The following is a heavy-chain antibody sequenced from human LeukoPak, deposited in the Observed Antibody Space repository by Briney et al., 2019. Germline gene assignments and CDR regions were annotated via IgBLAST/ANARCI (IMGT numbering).Heavy chain of an antibody. CDR2: IYTSGST. Sequence: SQTLSLTCTVSGGSISSGSYYWSSIRQPAGKGLEWIGRIYTSGSTNYNPSLKSRVTISVDTSKNQFSLKLSSVTAAETAVYYCARERPKAMVSRYFDYWGQGTLVTVSS. D-gene: IGHD5-18*01. J-gene: IGHJ4*02. V-gene: IGHV4-61*02. CDR3: ARERPKAMVSRYFDY. CDR1: GGSISSGSYY.